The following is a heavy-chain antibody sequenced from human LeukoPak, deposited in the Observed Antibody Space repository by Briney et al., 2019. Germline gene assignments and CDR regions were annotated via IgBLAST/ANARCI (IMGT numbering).Heavy chain of an antibody. D-gene: IGHD2-2*01. CDR2: IVVGSGNT. Sequence: ASVKVSCKASGFAFISSAVQWVRQARGQRLEWIGWIVVGSGNTNYAQKFQERVTITRDMSTSTAYMELSSLRSEDTAVYYCARGTQLLSVDYWGQGTLVTVSS. CDR1: GFAFISSA. CDR3: ARGTQLLSVDY. J-gene: IGHJ4*02. V-gene: IGHV1-58*01.